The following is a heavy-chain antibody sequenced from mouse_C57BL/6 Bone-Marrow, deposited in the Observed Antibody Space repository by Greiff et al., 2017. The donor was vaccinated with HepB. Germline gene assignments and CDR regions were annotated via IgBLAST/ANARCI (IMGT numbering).Heavy chain of an antibody. V-gene: IGHV1-69*01. Sequence: QVQLQQPGAELVMPGASVKLSCKASGYTFTSYWMHWVKQRPGQGLEWIGEIDPSDSYTNYNQKFKGKSTLTLDKSSSTAYMQLSSLTSEDSAVYYCARGDYYGSSVWGTGTTVTVSS. CDR1: GYTFTSYW. CDR2: IDPSDSYT. J-gene: IGHJ1*03. D-gene: IGHD1-1*01. CDR3: ARGDYYGSSV.